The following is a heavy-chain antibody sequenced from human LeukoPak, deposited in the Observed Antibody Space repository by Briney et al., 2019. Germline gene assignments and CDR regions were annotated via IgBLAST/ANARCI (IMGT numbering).Heavy chain of an antibody. CDR2: INHSGST. CDR1: GGSFSGYY. J-gene: IGHJ5*02. Sequence: SETLSLTCAVYGGSFSGYYWSWIRQPPGKGLEWIGEINHSGSTNCNPSVKSRVTISLDTSNNQFSLKLTSVTAADTAVYYCARGQHYDVLTGRFFNWFDPWGQGTLVTVSS. V-gene: IGHV4-34*01. D-gene: IGHD3-9*01. CDR3: ARGQHYDVLTGRFFNWFDP.